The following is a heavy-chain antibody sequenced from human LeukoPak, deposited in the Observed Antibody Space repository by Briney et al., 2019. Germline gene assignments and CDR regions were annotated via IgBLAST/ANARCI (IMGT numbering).Heavy chain of an antibody. V-gene: IGHV3-64D*09. Sequence: GGSLRLSCSASGFTFKKYAMHWVRQAPGKGLEYVSAINSNGGRTYYADSVKGRFTISRDDSKNTLYLQMSSLRVDDTAVYYCVKDLYYDNSGYYSGAFDYWGQGTLVTVSS. CDR1: GFTFKKYA. J-gene: IGHJ4*02. D-gene: IGHD3-22*01. CDR2: INSNGGRT. CDR3: VKDLYYDNSGYYSGAFDY.